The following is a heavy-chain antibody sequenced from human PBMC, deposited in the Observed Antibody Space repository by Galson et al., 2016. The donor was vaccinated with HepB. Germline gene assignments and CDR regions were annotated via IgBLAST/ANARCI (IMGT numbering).Heavy chain of an antibody. J-gene: IGHJ5*02. V-gene: IGHV3-69-1*01. D-gene: IGHD2-21*02. CDR2: ITTWDII. Sequence: SLRLSCAASGFTATDYNMNWLRQVPGRGLEWISTITTWDIIHYADSVKGRFTMSRDRDRNSVVLQMTGLRVDDTAVYYCAGCVTFSQCSWFRPWGQGTLVSASS. CDR1: GFTATDYN. CDR3: AGCVTFSQCSWFRP.